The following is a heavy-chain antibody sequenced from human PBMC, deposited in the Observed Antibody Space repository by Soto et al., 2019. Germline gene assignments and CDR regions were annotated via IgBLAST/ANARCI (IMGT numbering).Heavy chain of an antibody. CDR3: ARDTTGTGYFTTYYYYGMDV. D-gene: IGHD3-9*01. J-gene: IGHJ6*02. CDR1: GFTFSDYY. V-gene: IGHV3-11*06. CDR2: ISSSSSYT. Sequence: PGGSLRLSCAASGFTFSDYYMSWIRQAPGKGLEWVSYISSSSSYTNYADSVKGRFTISRDNAKNSLYLQMNSLRAEDTAVYYCARDTTGTGYFTTYYYYGMDVWGQGTTVTVSS.